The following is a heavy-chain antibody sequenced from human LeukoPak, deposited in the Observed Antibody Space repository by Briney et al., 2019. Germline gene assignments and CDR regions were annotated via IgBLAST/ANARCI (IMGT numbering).Heavy chain of an antibody. CDR3: ARDFREDTYYDFWSGYTSSCFDP. CDR2: ISSSSNYI. Sequence: PGGSLRLPCAASGFTFSSYSMNWVRQAPGKGLEWVSSISSSSNYIYYADSVKGRFTISRDNAKNSLYLQMNSLRAEDTAVYYCARDFREDTYYDFWSGYTSSCFDPWGQGTLVTVSS. CDR1: GFTFSSYS. D-gene: IGHD3-3*01. J-gene: IGHJ5*02. V-gene: IGHV3-21*01.